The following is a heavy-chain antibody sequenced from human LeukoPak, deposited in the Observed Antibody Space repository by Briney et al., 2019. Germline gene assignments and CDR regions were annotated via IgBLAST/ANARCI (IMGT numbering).Heavy chain of an antibody. CDR1: GFTFSSYG. CDR3: AKEGIGAAGRRFDC. J-gene: IGHJ4*02. V-gene: IGHV3-23*01. D-gene: IGHD6-13*01. CDR2: ISNTGGNT. Sequence: GGSLRLSCVASGFTFSSYGMNWVRQAPGKGLQWVSSISNTGGNTYYADSVRGRFTISRDNSKNTLYLQMNSLRDEDTAVYYCAKEGIGAAGRRFDCWGQGTPVTVSS.